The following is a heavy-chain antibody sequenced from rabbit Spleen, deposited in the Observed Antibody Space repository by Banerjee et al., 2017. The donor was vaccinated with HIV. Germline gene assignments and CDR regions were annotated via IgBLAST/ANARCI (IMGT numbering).Heavy chain of an antibody. V-gene: IGHV1S45*01. CDR3: ARDDDGRSRRYYFGL. J-gene: IGHJ4*01. D-gene: IGHD8-1*01. Sequence: LQESGGDLVKPGGSLALTCTASEFSLSDNYWICWVRQAPGKGLEWIACIDAGGSGSTYYASWVKGRFTISKTSSTTVTLQMTSLTAADTATYFCARDDDGRSRRYYFGLWGPGTLVTVS. CDR1: EFSLSDNYW. CDR2: IDAGGSGST.